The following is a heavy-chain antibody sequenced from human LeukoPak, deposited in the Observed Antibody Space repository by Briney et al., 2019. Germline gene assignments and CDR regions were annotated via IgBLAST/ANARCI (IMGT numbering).Heavy chain of an antibody. Sequence: ASVKVSCKASGYTFTSYDINWVRPATGQGLEWMGWMNPNSGNTGYAQKFQGRVTMTRNTSISTAYMELSSLRSADTAVYYCARGAGPTTSPNYYDSSGYYLWYFDYWGQGTLVTVSS. J-gene: IGHJ4*02. CDR1: GYTFTSYD. CDR2: MNPNSGNT. D-gene: IGHD3-22*01. CDR3: ARGAGPTTSPNYYDSSGYYLWYFDY. V-gene: IGHV1-8*01.